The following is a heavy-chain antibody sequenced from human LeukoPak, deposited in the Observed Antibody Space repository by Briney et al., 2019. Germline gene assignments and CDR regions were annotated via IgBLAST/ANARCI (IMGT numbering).Heavy chain of an antibody. V-gene: IGHV2-5*01. D-gene: IGHD2-2*01. CDR1: GFSLTTSGVG. CDR2: VFRHGEK. Sequence: SGPTLVNPTQTLTLTCSFSGFSLTTSGVGVGWIRQPPGKALEWLALVFRHGEKRYSPSLQSRLTITKDTSKTQVVLTMTNVDPVDTATYYCAHTLTLPAANAFDIWGQGTLVTVSS. J-gene: IGHJ3*02. CDR3: AHTLTLPAANAFDI.